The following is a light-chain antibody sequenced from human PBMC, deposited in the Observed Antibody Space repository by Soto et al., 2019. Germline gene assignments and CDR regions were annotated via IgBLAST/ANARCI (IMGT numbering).Light chain of an antibody. CDR1: QSVSSRY. J-gene: IGKJ3*01. CDR2: GAS. Sequence: EIVLTQSPGTLSLSPGDTCTLSCMASQSVSSRYLGWYQQRPGQAPRLLIYGASSRATGITDRFSGSGSGTDFTLTISRLEPEDFAVYYCQPYGSSFLTFGPGTKVDIK. CDR3: QPYGSSFLT. V-gene: IGKV3-20*01.